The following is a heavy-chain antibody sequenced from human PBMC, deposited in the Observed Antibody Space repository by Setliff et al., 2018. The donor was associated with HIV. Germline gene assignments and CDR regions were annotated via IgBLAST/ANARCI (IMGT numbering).Heavy chain of an antibody. CDR2: IYYSGTT. D-gene: IGHD6-6*01. V-gene: IGHV4-59*08. Sequence: SETLSLSCAASGFTFISYAMSWIRQPPGKGLEWIGYIYYSGTTNYNPSLKSRVTISVDTSKNQFSLKLSSVTAADTAVYYCARHVGYSSSSLDYWGQGTLVTVSS. J-gene: IGHJ4*02. CDR3: ARHVGYSSSSLDY. CDR1: GFTFISYA.